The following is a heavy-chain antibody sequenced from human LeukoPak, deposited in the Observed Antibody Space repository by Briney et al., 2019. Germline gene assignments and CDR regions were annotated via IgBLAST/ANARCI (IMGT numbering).Heavy chain of an antibody. V-gene: IGHV3-30-3*01. CDR1: GFTFNTYA. D-gene: IGHD3-16*01. J-gene: IGHJ4*02. CDR3: VRDTSGNSRHPLAY. CDR2: ISSDGSKK. Sequence: PGGSLRLCCAASGFTFNTYAMDWVRQAPGKGLEWVATISSDGSKKWYADSVEGRFTISRDSSKNTLYLQMDSARADDTALYYCVRDTSGNSRHPLAYWGQGTLVTVSS.